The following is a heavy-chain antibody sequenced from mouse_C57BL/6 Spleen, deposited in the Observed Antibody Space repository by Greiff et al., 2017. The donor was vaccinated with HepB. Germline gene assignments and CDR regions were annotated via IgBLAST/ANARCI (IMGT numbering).Heavy chain of an antibody. D-gene: IGHD2-12*01. CDR3: VAYYSDPFGY. CDR2: IDPSDSET. CDR1: GYTFTSYW. V-gene: IGHV1-52*01. J-gene: IGHJ2*01. Sequence: VQLQQPGAELVRPGSSVKLSCKASGYTFTSYWMHWVKQRPIQGLEWIGNIDPSDSETHYNQKFKDKATLTVDKSSSTAYMQLISLTSEDAAVYYCVAYYSDPFGYWGQGTTLTVSS.